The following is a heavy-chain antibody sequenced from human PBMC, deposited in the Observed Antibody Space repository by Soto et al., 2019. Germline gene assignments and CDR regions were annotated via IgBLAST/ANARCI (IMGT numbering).Heavy chain of an antibody. D-gene: IGHD3-10*01. CDR1: GASISSGGAYY. V-gene: IGHV4-30-4*01. CDR2: IHYSGST. J-gene: IGHJ4*02. Sequence: QVQLQESGPGLVKPSQTLSLTCAVSGASISSGGAYYWSWIRQSPGKGLEWIGYIHYSGSTYYNWPLRSRVTMSVDTAKNRFPLKVSSVTAADTAVYYCARSPKGLGNFDYWGQGTLVTVSS. CDR3: ARSPKGLGNFDY.